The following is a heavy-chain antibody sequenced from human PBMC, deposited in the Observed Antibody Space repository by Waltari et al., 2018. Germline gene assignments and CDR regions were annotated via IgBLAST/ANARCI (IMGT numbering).Heavy chain of an antibody. V-gene: IGHV1-2*06. CDR1: GYTFTDFY. CDR2: INPNTGAT. CDR3: ARDGISVAGPWNWFDP. Sequence: QVQLLQSGAAVRKPGASVRVSCKASGYTFTDFYIPWPRQAPGQGPEWMGQINPNTGATTYAQKFLGRVTLSTDTSISTAYMEFSGLRSDDSAVYYCARDGISVAGPWNWFDPWGQGTLVTVSS. D-gene: IGHD6-19*01. J-gene: IGHJ5*02.